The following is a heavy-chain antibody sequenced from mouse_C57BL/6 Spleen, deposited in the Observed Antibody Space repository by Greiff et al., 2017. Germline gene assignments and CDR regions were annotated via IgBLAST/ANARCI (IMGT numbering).Heavy chain of an antibody. CDR2: IYPGNGNT. CDR1: GYTFTDYY. V-gene: IGHV1-84*01. J-gene: IGHJ4*01. D-gene: IGHD1-1*01. Sequence: VQGVESGPELVKPGASVKISCKASGYTFTDYYINWVKQRPGQGLEWIGWIYPGNGNTKYNSKFKGKATLTVDTSSSTAYMQLSSLTSEDSAVYFWARSLIYYGSSYLYAMDYWGQGTSVTVSA. CDR3: ARSLIYYGSSYLYAMDY.